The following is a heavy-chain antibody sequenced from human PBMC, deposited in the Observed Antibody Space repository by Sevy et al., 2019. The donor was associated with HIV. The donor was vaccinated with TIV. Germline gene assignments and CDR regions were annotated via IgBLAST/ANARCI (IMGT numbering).Heavy chain of an antibody. Sequence: GESLKISCKGSGYTFNTYWIAWVRQMPGKGLEWMGIIYPDDSDTRYSPSFQGHVTISADKSTDTAYLQWSSLKASDTAMYYCARPALNYYDSNGYGFNLWGQGIMVTVSS. CDR3: ARPALNYYDSNGYGFNL. CDR1: GYTFNTYW. V-gene: IGHV5-51*01. D-gene: IGHD3-22*01. CDR2: IYPDDSDT. J-gene: IGHJ3*01.